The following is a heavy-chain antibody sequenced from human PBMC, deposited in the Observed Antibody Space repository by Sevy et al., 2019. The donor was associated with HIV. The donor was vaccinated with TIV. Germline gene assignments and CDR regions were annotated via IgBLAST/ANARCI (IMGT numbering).Heavy chain of an antibody. V-gene: IGHV1-18*04. CDR3: ARDQVIVVVVAATQVYYGMDV. CDR1: GYTFTSYG. J-gene: IGHJ6*02. D-gene: IGHD2-15*01. Sequence: ASVKVSCKASGYTFTSYGISWVRQAPGQGLEWMGWISAYNGNTNYAQTLQGRVTMTTDTSTSTAYMELRSLRSDDTAVYYCARDQVIVVVVAATQVYYGMDVWGQGTTVTVSS. CDR2: ISAYNGNT.